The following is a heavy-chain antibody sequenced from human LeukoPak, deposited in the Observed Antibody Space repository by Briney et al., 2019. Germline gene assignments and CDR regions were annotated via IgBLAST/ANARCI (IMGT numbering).Heavy chain of an antibody. CDR1: GFTFSSYG. CDR3: ARGVPNYYDSSGFRYYFDY. Sequence: GGSLRLSCAASGFTFSSYGMHWVRQAPGKGLEWVAVIWYDGSNKYYADSVKGRFTISRDNSKNTLYLQMNSLRAEDTAVYYCARGVPNYYDSSGFRYYFDYWGQGTLVTVSS. D-gene: IGHD3-22*01. V-gene: IGHV3-33*01. CDR2: IWYDGSNK. J-gene: IGHJ4*02.